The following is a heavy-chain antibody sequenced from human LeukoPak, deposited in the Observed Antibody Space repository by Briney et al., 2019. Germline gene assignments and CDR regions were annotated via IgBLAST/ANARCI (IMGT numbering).Heavy chain of an antibody. V-gene: IGHV4-34*08. CDR2: INHSGST. Sequence: GSLRLSCAASGFSFRNYAMSWVRQPPGKGLEWIGEINHSGSTNYNPSLKSRVTISVDTSKNQFSLKLSSVTAADTAVYYCAGAPLPSTVTRVYGYWGQGTLVTVSS. CDR1: GFSFRNYA. J-gene: IGHJ4*02. CDR3: AGAPLPSTVTRVYGY. D-gene: IGHD4-17*01.